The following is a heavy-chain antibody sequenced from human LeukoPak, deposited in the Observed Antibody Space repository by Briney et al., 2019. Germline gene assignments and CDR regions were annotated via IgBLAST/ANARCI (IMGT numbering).Heavy chain of an antibody. V-gene: IGHV5-51*01. D-gene: IGHD2-2*02. J-gene: IGHJ5*02. CDR3: ARLAGGYCSSTSCYMANWFDP. CDR1: GYSFTSYW. Sequence: GESLKISCKGSGYSFTSYWIGWVRQMPGKGLEWMGIIYPGDSDTRYSPSFQGQVTISADKSISTAYPQWSSLKASDTAMYYCARLAGGYCSSTSCYMANWFDPWGQGTLVTVSS. CDR2: IYPGDSDT.